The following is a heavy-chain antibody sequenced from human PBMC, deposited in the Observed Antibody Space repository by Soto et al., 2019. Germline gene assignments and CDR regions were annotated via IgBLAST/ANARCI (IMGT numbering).Heavy chain of an antibody. CDR1: GGTFSSYA. Sequence: QVQLVQSGAEVKKPGSSVKVSCKASGGTFSSYAISWVRQAPGQGLEWMGGIIPIFGTANYAQKFQGRVTMTADESASTAYMVLSSRSSEDTAVYNGARDRYESRGYYPSLPDYFDTWGDGTMLTVSS. CDR2: IIPIFGTA. CDR3: ARDRYESRGYYPSLPDYFDT. V-gene: IGHV1-69*12. J-gene: IGHJ4*01. D-gene: IGHD3-22*01.